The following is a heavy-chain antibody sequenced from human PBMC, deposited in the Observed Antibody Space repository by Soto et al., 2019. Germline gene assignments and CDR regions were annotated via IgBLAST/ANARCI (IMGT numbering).Heavy chain of an antibody. CDR3: ARGHFSGDAFDI. V-gene: IGHV3-13*05. CDR1: GFTFSSYG. D-gene: IGHD7-27*01. J-gene: IGHJ3*02. Sequence: GGSLRLSCAASGFTFSSYGMHWVRQATGKGLEWVSAIGTAGDPYYPGSVKGRFTISRENAKNSLYLQMNSLRAGDTAVYYCARGHFSGDAFDIWGQGTMVTVSS. CDR2: IGTAGDP.